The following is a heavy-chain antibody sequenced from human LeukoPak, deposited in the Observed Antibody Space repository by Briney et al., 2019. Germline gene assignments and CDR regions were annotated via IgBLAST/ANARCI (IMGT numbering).Heavy chain of an antibody. V-gene: IGHV3-48*01. CDR2: ISSSSSTI. Sequence: GGSLRLSCAASGFTFSSYSMNWVRQAPGKGLEWVSYISSSSSTIYYADSVRGRFTISRDNAKNSLYLQMNSLRAEDTAVYYCARLGTVTTWDYWGQGTLVTVSS. CDR1: GFTFSSYS. J-gene: IGHJ4*02. D-gene: IGHD4-17*01. CDR3: ARLGTVTTWDY.